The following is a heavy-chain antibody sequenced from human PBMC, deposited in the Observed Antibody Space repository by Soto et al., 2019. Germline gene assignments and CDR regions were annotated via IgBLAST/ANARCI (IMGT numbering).Heavy chain of an antibody. CDR2: INSDGSIT. V-gene: IGHV3-74*01. D-gene: IGHD1-26*01. CDR1: GFTFSSYW. J-gene: IGHJ4*02. CDR3: ARTLGATTNY. Sequence: GGSLRLSCAASGFTFSSYWMHWVRQAPGKGPVWVSRINSDGSITSYADSVKGRFTISRDNAENTLYLQMNSLRAEDTAVYYCARTLGATTNYWGQGTLVTVSS.